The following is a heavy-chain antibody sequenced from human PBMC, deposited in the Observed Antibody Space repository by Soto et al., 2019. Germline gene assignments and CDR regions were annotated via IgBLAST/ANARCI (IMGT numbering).Heavy chain of an antibody. V-gene: IGHV3-7*03. CDR1: GFSFGDYW. J-gene: IGHJ4*02. D-gene: IGHD3-3*01. Sequence: EVQLVESGGASGQRGGSLRLSCAASGFSFGDYWMSWVRQAPGKGLEWVAHMKKDGSEKYYVDSVKGRFTVSRDNSRNALFLQMNSLRAEDTAVYYCAKLGSGYYTGLYFHYWGQGTLVTVSS. CDR2: MKKDGSEK. CDR3: AKLGSGYYTGLYFHY.